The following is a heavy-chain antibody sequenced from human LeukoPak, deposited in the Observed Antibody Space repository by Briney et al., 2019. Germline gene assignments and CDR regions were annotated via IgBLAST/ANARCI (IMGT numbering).Heavy chain of an antibody. CDR3: ARGTLYLDY. Sequence: SETLSLTCTVSGGSISSYYWSWIRQPPGKGLEWIGYIYYSGSTSYNPSLKTRATISVDTSKNQFSLKLTSVSAADTAVYYCARGTLYLDYWGQGTLVTVSS. CDR1: GGSISSYY. D-gene: IGHD3/OR15-3a*01. CDR2: IYYSGST. J-gene: IGHJ4*02. V-gene: IGHV4-59*01.